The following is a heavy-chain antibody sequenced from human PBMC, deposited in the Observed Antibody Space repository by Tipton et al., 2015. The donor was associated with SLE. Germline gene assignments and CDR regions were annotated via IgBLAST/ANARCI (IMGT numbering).Heavy chain of an antibody. CDR1: GGSISSYY. D-gene: IGHD3-22*01. CDR3: ASLPPYYYDSSGYFDY. CDR2: IYTSGST. V-gene: IGHV4-4*09. J-gene: IGHJ4*02. Sequence: LRLSCTVSGGSISSYYWSWIRQPPGKGLEWIGYIYTSGSTNYNPSLKSRVTISVDTSKNQFSLKLSSVTAADTAVYYCASLPPYYYDSSGYFDYWGQGTLVTVSS.